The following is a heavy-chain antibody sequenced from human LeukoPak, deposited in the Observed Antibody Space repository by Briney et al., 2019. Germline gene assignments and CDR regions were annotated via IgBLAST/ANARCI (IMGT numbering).Heavy chain of an antibody. Sequence: SVKVSCKASGGTFSSYAISWVRQAPGQGLEWMGGIIPIFGTANYAQKFQGRVTITTDESTSTAYMELSSLRSEDTAVYYCARSRVYCSGGSCISGAFDIWGQGTMVTVSS. D-gene: IGHD2-15*01. CDR2: IIPIFGTA. CDR3: ARSRVYCSGGSCISGAFDI. J-gene: IGHJ3*02. CDR1: GGTFSSYA. V-gene: IGHV1-69*05.